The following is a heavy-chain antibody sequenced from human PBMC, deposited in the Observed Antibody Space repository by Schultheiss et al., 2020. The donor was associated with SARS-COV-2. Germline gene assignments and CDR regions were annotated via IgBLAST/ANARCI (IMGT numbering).Heavy chain of an antibody. D-gene: IGHD3-22*01. CDR2: ISWNSGSI. CDR3: AKVSIHYYDSSGYLDW. Sequence: GGSLRLSCAASGFIFDDYAMHWVRQAPGKGLEWVSGISWNSGSIGYADSVKGRFTISRDNAKNSLYLQMNSLRAEDTALYYCAKVSIHYYDSSGYLDWWGQGTLVTVSS. CDR1: GFIFDDYA. J-gene: IGHJ4*02. V-gene: IGHV3-9*01.